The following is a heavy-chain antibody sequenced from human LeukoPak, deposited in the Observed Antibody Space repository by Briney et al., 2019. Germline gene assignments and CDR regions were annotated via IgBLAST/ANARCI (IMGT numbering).Heavy chain of an antibody. Sequence: GGSLRLSCAASGFTFSGYSMNWVRLAPGKGLEWVSYIVSSSGTIDYTDSVKGRFTISRDNAKNSLYLQMNSLRAEDTAVYYCARDRNCYDSSGYYRYVDYWGQGTLVTVSS. D-gene: IGHD3-22*01. CDR2: IVSSSGTI. J-gene: IGHJ4*02. CDR1: GFTFSGYS. V-gene: IGHV3-48*01. CDR3: ARDRNCYDSSGYYRYVDY.